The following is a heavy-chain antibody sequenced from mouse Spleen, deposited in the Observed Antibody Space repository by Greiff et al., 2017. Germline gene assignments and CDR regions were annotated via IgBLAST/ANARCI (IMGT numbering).Heavy chain of an antibody. CDR3: ARSLPHWYFDV. D-gene: IGHD1-2*01. CDR2: IDPSDSYT. Sequence: QVQLQQPGAELVMPGASVKLSCKASGYTFTSYWMHWVKQRPGQGLEWIGEIDPSDSYTNYNQKFKGKATLTVDKPSSTAYMQLSSLTSEDSAVYYCARSLPHWYFDVWGAGTTVTVSS. J-gene: IGHJ1*01. V-gene: IGHV1-69*01. CDR1: GYTFTSYW.